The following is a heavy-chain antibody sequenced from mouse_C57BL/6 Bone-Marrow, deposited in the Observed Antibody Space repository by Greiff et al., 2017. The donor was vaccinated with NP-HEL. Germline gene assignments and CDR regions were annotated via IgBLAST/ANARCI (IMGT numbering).Heavy chain of an antibody. CDR3: TTAPYYYGSSSYYFDY. CDR1: GFNIKDDY. V-gene: IGHV14-4*01. D-gene: IGHD1-1*01. CDR2: IDPENGDT. Sequence: VQLQQSGAELVRPGASVKLSCTASGFNIKDDYMHWVKQRPEQGLEWIGWIDPENGDTEYASKFQGKATIPADTSSNTAYLQLSSLTSEDTAVYYCTTAPYYYGSSSYYFDYWGQGTTLTVSS. J-gene: IGHJ2*01.